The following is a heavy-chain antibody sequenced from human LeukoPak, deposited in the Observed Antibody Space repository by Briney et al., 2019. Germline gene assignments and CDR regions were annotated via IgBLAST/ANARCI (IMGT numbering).Heavy chain of an antibody. CDR2: TYTSGST. CDR1: GGSFSGYY. V-gene: IGHV4-59*10. J-gene: IGHJ3*02. Sequence: SETLSLTCAVYGGSFSGYYWSWIRQPAGKGLEWIGRTYTSGSTNYNPSLKSRVTISVDTSKNQFSLKLTSVTAADTAVYYCARGPYKYDGSGAFDIWGQGTMVTVSS. D-gene: IGHD3-22*01. CDR3: ARGPYKYDGSGAFDI.